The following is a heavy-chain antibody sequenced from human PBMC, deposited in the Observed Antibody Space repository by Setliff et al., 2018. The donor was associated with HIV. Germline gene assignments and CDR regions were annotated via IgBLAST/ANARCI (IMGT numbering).Heavy chain of an antibody. CDR3: ARGRSFDSSGYYYMYYYYYYMDV. J-gene: IGHJ6*03. V-gene: IGHV4-59*01. CDR1: GGSFSGYY. Sequence: SETLSLTCSVSGGSFSGYYWSWIRQPPGKGLGWIGYIYIYNSGSTNYNPSLTSRVTISVDTSRNQFSLKLTSVTAADTAVYDCARGRSFDSSGYYYMYYYYYYMDVWGKGTTVTVSS. D-gene: IGHD3-22*01. CDR2: IYIYNSGST.